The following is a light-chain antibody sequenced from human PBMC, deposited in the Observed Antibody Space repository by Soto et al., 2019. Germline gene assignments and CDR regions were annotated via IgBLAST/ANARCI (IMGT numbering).Light chain of an antibody. CDR3: SSYRSSSTYV. Sequence: QPVLTQPASVSGSPGQSITISCTGASSDFGSYNYVSWHQQHPGQAPKLLMYEVTNRASGIPDRFSDSKSGNTASLTISGLQAGDEADYYCSSYRSSSTYVFGTGTKVTVL. J-gene: IGLJ1*01. CDR2: EVT. V-gene: IGLV2-14*01. CDR1: SSDFGSYNY.